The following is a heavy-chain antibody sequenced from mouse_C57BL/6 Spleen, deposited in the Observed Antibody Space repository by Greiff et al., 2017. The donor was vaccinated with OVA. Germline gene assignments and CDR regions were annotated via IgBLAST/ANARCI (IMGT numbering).Heavy chain of an antibody. V-gene: IGHV8-12*01. CDR1: GFSLSTSGMG. CDR3: ARRGWGYGSSNYFDY. D-gene: IGHD1-1*01. J-gene: IGHJ2*01. CDR2: IYWDDDK. Sequence: QVTLKVCGPGILQSSQTLSLTCSFSGFSLSTSGMGVSWIRQPSGKGLEWLAHIYWDDDKRYNPSLKSRLTISKDTSRNQVFLKITSVDTADTATYYCARRGWGYGSSNYFDYWGQGTTLTVSS.